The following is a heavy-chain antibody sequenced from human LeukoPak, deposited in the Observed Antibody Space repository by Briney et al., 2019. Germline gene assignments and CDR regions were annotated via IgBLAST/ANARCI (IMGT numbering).Heavy chain of an antibody. Sequence: PSQTLSLTCTVSGGSISSADYYWSWIRQPPGKSLEWIGYIYYSGSTHYNPSLKSRVTISVDTSKNQFSLKLSSVSAADTAVYYCARDGWSIAAALDWGQGTLVTVSS. CDR1: GGSISSADYY. D-gene: IGHD6-13*01. CDR3: ARDGWSIAAALD. J-gene: IGHJ4*02. CDR2: IYYSGST. V-gene: IGHV4-30-4*01.